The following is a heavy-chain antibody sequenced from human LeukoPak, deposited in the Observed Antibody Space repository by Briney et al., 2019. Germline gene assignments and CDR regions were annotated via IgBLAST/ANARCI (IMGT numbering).Heavy chain of an antibody. CDR3: AASGGDY. CDR1: GGSISRSYYY. Sequence: SETLSLTCTVSGGSISRSYYYGSWIRQPPGKGLEWIGNIDYSGSTYYNPSLKSRVTISVDTSKNQFSLKLSSVTAADTAVYYCAASGGDYWGQGTLVTVSS. V-gene: IGHV4-39*07. CDR2: IDYSGST. J-gene: IGHJ4*02. D-gene: IGHD3-10*01.